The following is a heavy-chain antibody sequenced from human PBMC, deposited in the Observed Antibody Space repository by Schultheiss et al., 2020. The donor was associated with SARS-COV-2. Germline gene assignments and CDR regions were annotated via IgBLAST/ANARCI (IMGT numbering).Heavy chain of an antibody. D-gene: IGHD6-19*01. V-gene: IGHV3-33*08. CDR1: GVTFSSYG. Sequence: GGSLRLSCAASGVTFSSYGMHWVRQAPGKGLEWVAVIWYDGSNRYYADFVKGRFTISRDNAKNSLYLQMNSLRAEDTAVYYCARAGWGSGWYYFDYWGQGTLVTVSS. CDR3: ARAGWGSGWYYFDY. J-gene: IGHJ4*02. CDR2: IWYDGSNR.